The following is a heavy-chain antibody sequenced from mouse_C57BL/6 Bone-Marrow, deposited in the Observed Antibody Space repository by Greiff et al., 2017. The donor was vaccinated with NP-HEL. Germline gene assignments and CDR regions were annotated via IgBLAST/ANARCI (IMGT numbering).Heavy chain of an antibody. Sequence: QVQLQQPGAELVRPGTSVKLSCKASGYTFTSYWMHWVKQRPGRGLEWIGVIDPSDSYTNYNQKFKGKATLTVDTSSSTAYMQLSSLASEDSAVYYCAIDGYYGDYWGQGTTLTVSS. D-gene: IGHD2-3*01. CDR1: GYTFTSYW. CDR2: IDPSDSYT. CDR3: AIDGYYGDY. V-gene: IGHV1-59*01. J-gene: IGHJ2*01.